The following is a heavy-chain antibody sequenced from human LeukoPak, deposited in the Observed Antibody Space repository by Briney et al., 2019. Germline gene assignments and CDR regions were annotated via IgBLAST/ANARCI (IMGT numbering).Heavy chain of an antibody. D-gene: IGHD5-24*01. CDR2: INHNSGGT. V-gene: IGHV1-2*02. J-gene: IGHJ4*02. Sequence: ASVKVSCKASGYTITGYYIHWVRQAPGQGLEWMGWINHNSGGTYYAQKFQGRVTMTRDTSITTSYMELSRLGSDDTAVYYCARGGGYNYFDYWGQGTLVTVSS. CDR1: GYTITGYY. CDR3: ARGGGYNYFDY.